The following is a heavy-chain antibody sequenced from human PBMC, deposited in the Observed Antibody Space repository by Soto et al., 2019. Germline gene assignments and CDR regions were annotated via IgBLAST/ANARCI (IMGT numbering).Heavy chain of an antibody. D-gene: IGHD6-13*01. CDR3: AREPGIAAAGLYYYYGMDV. CDR1: GGSISSGDYY. Sequence: NPSETLSLTCTVSGGSISSGDYYWSWIRQPPGKGLEWIGYIHYSGSTYYNPSLKSRVTISVDTSKNQFSLKLSSVTAADTAVYYCAREPGIAAAGLYYYYGMDVWGQGTTVTVSS. J-gene: IGHJ6*02. CDR2: IHYSGST. V-gene: IGHV4-30-4*01.